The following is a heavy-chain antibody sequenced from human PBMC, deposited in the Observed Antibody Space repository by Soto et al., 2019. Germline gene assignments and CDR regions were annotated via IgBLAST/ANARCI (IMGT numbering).Heavy chain of an antibody. Sequence: SVKVSFKASGGTFSSYTISWVRQAPGQGLEWKGRIIPILGIANYAQKFQGRVTITADKSTSTAYMELSSLRPEVTVVYYCARDLHHYDILTGYSNYWYFDLWGR. CDR1: GGTFSSYT. J-gene: IGHJ2*01. CDR3: ARDLHHYDILTGYSNYWYFDL. V-gene: IGHV1-69*04. CDR2: IIPILGIA. D-gene: IGHD3-9*01.